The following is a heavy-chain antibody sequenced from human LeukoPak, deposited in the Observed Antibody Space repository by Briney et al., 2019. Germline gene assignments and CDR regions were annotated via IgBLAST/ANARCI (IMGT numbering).Heavy chain of an antibody. J-gene: IGHJ4*02. CDR3: ARGGRRQRGRIHFDY. CDR1: GYSISSGYY. CDR2: IYNSGST. V-gene: IGHV4-38-2*02. Sequence: SETLSLTCTVSGYSISSGYYWGWIRQAPGKGLEWIGSIYNSGSTYYNPSLKGRVTISVDMSKNQFSLKMSSVTAADTAVYYCARGGRRQRGRIHFDYWGQGTLVTVSS. D-gene: IGHD1-26*01.